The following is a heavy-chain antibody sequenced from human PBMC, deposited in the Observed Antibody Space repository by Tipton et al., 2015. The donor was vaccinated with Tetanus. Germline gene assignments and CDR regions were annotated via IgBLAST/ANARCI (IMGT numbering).Heavy chain of an antibody. V-gene: IGHV3-7*01. CDR1: GFTFSSYW. CDR3: AKVPFEGIAVPGPYDC. D-gene: IGHD6-19*01. CDR2: IKQDGSEK. Sequence: SLRLSCAASGFTFSSYWMSWVRQAPGKGLEWVVNIKQDGSEKYYVDSVKGRFTISRDNAKNSLYLQMNSLRAEDTAVYYCAKVPFEGIAVPGPYDCWGQGTLVTVSS. J-gene: IGHJ4*02.